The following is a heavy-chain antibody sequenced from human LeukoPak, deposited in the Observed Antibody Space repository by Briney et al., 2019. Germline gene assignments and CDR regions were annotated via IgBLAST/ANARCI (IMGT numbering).Heavy chain of an antibody. J-gene: IGHJ5*02. CDR2: ISRSGSTK. CDR1: GFTFSDYN. CDR3: ARAKRQQLVLGNWFDP. D-gene: IGHD6-13*01. Sequence: GGSLRLSCAASGFTFSDYNMRWIRQAPGKGLEWVSSISRSGSTKYYADSVKGRFTISRDNAKNSLYLQMNSLRAEDTAVYYCARAKRQQLVLGNWFDPWGQGTLVTVSS. V-gene: IGHV3-11*04.